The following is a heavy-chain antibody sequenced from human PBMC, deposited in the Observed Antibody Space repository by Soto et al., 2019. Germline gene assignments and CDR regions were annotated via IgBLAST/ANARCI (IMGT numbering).Heavy chain of an antibody. CDR2: ISSSSSTI. V-gene: IGHV3-48*02. CDR3: ARVSRYCSSTSCYQQGGYYYGMDV. Sequence: PGGSLRLSCAASGFTFSSYSMNWVRQAPGKGLEWVSYISSSSSTIYYADSVKGRFTISRDNAKNSLYLQMNSLRDEDTAVYYCARVSRYCSSTSCYQQGGYYYGMDVWGQGTPVTVSS. D-gene: IGHD2-2*01. CDR1: GFTFSSYS. J-gene: IGHJ6*02.